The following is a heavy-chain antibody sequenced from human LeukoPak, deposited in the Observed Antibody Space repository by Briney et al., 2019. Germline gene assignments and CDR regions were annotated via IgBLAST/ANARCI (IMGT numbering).Heavy chain of an antibody. CDR3: ARRGAMVRGVIIGWFDP. J-gene: IGHJ5*02. D-gene: IGHD3-10*01. CDR2: IRFDGSNK. CDR1: AFTFNNYG. Sequence: PGGSLRLSCAASAFTFNNYGMHWVRQAPGKGLEWVAFIRFDGSNKYYADSVKGRFTISRDNSKNTLYLQMNSLRVEDTAVYYCARRGAMVRGVIIGWFDPWGQGTLVAVSS. V-gene: IGHV3-30*02.